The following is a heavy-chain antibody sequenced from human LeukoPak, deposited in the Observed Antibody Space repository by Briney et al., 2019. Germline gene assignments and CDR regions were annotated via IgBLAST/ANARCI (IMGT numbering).Heavy chain of an antibody. D-gene: IGHD3-22*01. J-gene: IGHJ4*02. CDR1: GYTFTDYY. CDR2: VGPEDGET. Sequence: ASVKVSCKVSGYTFTDYYMHWVQQAPGKGLEWMGLVGPEDGETIYAEKFQGRVTITADTSTDTAYMELSSLRSEDTAVYHCATGLGSGYPEYYFDYWGQGTLVTVSS. V-gene: IGHV1-69-2*01. CDR3: ATGLGSGYPEYYFDY.